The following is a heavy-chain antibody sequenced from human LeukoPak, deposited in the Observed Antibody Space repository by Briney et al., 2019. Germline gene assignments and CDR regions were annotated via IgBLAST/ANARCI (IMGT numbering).Heavy chain of an antibody. CDR2: FDPEDGET. J-gene: IGHJ4*02. CDR3: ATDLDTAMVIQ. Sequence: ASVKVSCKVSGYTLTELSRHWLRQAPGKGLEWMGGFDPEDGETIYAQKFQGRVTMTEDTSTDSAYMELSSLRYEDTAVYYCATDLDTAMVIQWGQGTLVTVSS. CDR1: GYTLTELS. D-gene: IGHD5-18*01. V-gene: IGHV1-24*01.